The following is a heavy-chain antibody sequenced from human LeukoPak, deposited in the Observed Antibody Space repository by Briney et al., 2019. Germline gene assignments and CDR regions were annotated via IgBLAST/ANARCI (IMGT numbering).Heavy chain of an antibody. CDR2: IRSKANSYAT. Sequence: GGSLRLSCAASGFSFSGSAMHWVRQASGKGLEWVGRIRSKANSYATAYAASVKGRFTISRDDSKNTAYLPMNRLKTEDTAVYYCTRHYGLLWFGEPNFDYWGQGTLVTVSS. CDR1: GFSFSGSA. D-gene: IGHD3-10*01. CDR3: TRHYGLLWFGEPNFDY. J-gene: IGHJ4*02. V-gene: IGHV3-73*01.